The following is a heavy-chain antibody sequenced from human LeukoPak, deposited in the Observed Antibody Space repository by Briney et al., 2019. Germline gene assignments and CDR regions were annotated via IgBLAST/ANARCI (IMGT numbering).Heavy chain of an antibody. D-gene: IGHD6-19*01. CDR2: MNPNSGNK. V-gene: IGHV1-8*01. Sequence: ASVKVSCKASGYSFNNFDIDWVRQATGQGLEWMRWMNPNSGNKGYAQKFQSRAIMTMNTSIPTAYMELSSLRSEATAVYYCARGPQWRGDYYYMDVWGRGATVTVSS. CDR3: ARGPQWRGDYYYMDV. CDR1: GYSFNNFD. J-gene: IGHJ6*03.